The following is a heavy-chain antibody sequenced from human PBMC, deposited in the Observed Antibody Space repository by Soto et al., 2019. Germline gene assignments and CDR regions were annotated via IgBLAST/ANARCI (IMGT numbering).Heavy chain of an antibody. Sequence: EVQLLESGGALVQPGGSLRLSCAASGFTFSSYAMTWVRQVPGTGLEWVSAISGSGDRTYYADSVRGRFTISRDNFRNTLYLQINSLRAEDTALYYCAKGDGSVSYYAATWCQGTLVTVSS. D-gene: IGHD3-10*01. V-gene: IGHV3-23*01. J-gene: IGHJ5*02. CDR1: GFTFSSYA. CDR2: ISGSGDRT. CDR3: AKGDGSVSYYAAT.